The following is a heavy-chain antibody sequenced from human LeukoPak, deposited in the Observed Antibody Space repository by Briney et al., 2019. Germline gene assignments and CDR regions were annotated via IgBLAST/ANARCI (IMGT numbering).Heavy chain of an antibody. CDR1: GFTFSSYG. J-gene: IGHJ4*02. V-gene: IGHV3-33*01. D-gene: IGHD3-22*01. CDR2: IWYDGSNK. CDR3: ARLYDSSGYYDF. Sequence: GGSLRLSCAASGFTFSSYGMPWVRQAPGKGLEWVAVIWYDGSNKYYADSVKGRFTISRDNSKNTLYLQMNSLRAEDTAVYYCARLYDSSGYYDFWGQGALVTVSS.